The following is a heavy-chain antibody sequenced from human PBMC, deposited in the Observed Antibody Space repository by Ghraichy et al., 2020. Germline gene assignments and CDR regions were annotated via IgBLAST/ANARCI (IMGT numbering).Heavy chain of an antibody. D-gene: IGHD5-12*01. CDR1: GFTFTRSG. J-gene: IGHJ4*02. V-gene: IGHV3-48*02. Sequence: GGSLRLSCAASGFTFTRSGMNWVRQAPGKGLEWVSYIGSSSSTTYYADSVKGRFTISRDNAKNSVYLQMSSLRDEDTAVYYCARDRVPWLPPLYWCQGTPVTVSS. CDR2: IGSSSSTT. CDR3: ARDRVPWLPPLY.